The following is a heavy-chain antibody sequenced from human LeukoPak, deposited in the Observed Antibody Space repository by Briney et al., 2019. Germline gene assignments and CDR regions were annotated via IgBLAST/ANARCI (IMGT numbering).Heavy chain of an antibody. Sequence: SGGSLRLSCAASRFIFSSYAMNWVRQAPGKGLEWISAISGSGEITYYADSVKGRFTISRDNSKNILYLQMNNLRPEDTAMYYCARDRTSWSDALDVWGLGTLVTVSS. V-gene: IGHV3-23*01. J-gene: IGHJ3*01. CDR1: RFIFSSYA. CDR3: ARDRTSWSDALDV. CDR2: ISGSGEIT. D-gene: IGHD1-14*01.